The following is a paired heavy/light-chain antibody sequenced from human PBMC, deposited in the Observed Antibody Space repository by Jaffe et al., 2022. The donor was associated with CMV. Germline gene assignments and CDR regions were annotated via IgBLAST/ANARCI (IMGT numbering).Light chain of an antibody. V-gene: IGKV2-28*01. J-gene: IGKJ2*01. CDR1: QSLLHSNGYNY. Sequence: DIVMTQSPLSLPVTPGEPASISCRSSQSLLHSNGYNYLDWYLQKPGQSPQLLIYLGSNRASGVPDRFSGSGSGTDFTLKISRVEAEDVGVYYCMQALQIPYTFGQGTKLEI. CDR3: MQALQIPYT. CDR2: LGS.
Heavy chain of an antibody. V-gene: IGHV3-11*01. J-gene: IGHJ6*02. Sequence: QVQLVESGGGLVKPGGSLRLSCAASGFTFRDYYMSWIRQAPGKGLEWVSYISSSGSTIYYADSMKGRFTISRDSAKNSLYLQMNSLRAEDTAVYYCARFTSSSNFYYYYGMDVWGQGTTVTVSS. CDR3: ARFTSSSNFYYYYGMDV. D-gene: IGHD6-6*01. CDR2: ISSSGSTI. CDR1: GFTFRDYY.